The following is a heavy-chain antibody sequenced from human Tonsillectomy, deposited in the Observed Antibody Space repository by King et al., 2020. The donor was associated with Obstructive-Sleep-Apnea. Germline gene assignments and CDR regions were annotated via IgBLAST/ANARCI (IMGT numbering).Heavy chain of an antibody. V-gene: IGHV3-48*01. CDR1: GFPFNGYT. D-gene: IGHD3-10*01. Sequence: VQLVESGGGLVQPGGSLRLSCVASGFPFNGYTMMWVRQAPGKGLEWLAYISSSADSIYYGDSVKGRFTVSRDNAKNSLFLQMNSLRVEDTAVYYCARDGGRSYDNDYWGQGTVVTVSS. J-gene: IGHJ4*02. CDR2: ISSSADSI. CDR3: ARDGGRSYDNDY.